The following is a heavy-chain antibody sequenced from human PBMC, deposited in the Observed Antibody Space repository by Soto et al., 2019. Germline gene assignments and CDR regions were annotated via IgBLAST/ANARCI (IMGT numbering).Heavy chain of an antibody. J-gene: IGHJ6*03. D-gene: IGHD3-3*01. CDR3: ARSTDYDFWSGILDYYYYMDV. V-gene: IGHV3-48*01. CDR1: GFTFSSYS. CDR2: ISSSSSTI. Sequence: PRGSLRLSCAASGFTFSSYSMNWVRQAPGKGLEWVSYISSSSSTIYYADSVKGRFTISRDNAKNSLYLQMNSLRAGDTAVYYCARSTDYDFWSGILDYYYYMDVWGKGTTVTVSS.